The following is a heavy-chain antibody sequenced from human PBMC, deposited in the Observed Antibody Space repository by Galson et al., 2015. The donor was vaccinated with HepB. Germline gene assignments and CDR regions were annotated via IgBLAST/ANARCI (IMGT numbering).Heavy chain of an antibody. Sequence: ETLSLTCLTYGGSFSGYYWSWIRQPPGKGLEWIGEINHSGTTNHNPSLKSRVSISVDTSKNQFSLRLTSVTAADTAVYYCARSSYCNSTSCYINFGYWGQGALVTVSS. D-gene: IGHD2-2*01. CDR2: INHSGTT. CDR3: ARSSYCNSTSCYINFGY. CDR1: GGSFSGYY. V-gene: IGHV4-34*01. J-gene: IGHJ4*02.